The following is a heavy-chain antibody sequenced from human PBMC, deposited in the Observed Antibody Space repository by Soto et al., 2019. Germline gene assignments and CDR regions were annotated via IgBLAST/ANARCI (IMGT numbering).Heavy chain of an antibody. CDR1: GFTFSSYG. D-gene: IGHD2-15*01. CDR3: AKDVTGWWLVEIGFDY. V-gene: IGHV3-30*18. J-gene: IGHJ4*02. CDR2: ISYDGSNK. Sequence: QVQLVESGGGVVQPGRSLRLSCAASGFTFSSYGMHWVRQAPGKGLEWVAVISYDGSNKYYADSVKGRFTISRDNSKNTLYLQMNSLRAEDTAVYYCAKDVTGWWLVEIGFDYWGQGTLVTVSS.